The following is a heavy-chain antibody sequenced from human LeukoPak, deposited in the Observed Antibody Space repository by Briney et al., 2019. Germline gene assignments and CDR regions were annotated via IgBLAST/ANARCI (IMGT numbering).Heavy chain of an antibody. J-gene: IGHJ4*02. Sequence: NLSESLSLTCTVSGGSISSYYWSWIRQPPGKGLEWIGYVYYSGTTNYNPSLKSRVTISVDTSKNQFSLKLSSVTAADTAVYYCAREGWGYYFDLRGQGTLITVSS. V-gene: IGHV4-59*01. CDR2: VYYSGTT. CDR3: AREGWGYYFDL. CDR1: GGSISSYY. D-gene: IGHD7-27*01.